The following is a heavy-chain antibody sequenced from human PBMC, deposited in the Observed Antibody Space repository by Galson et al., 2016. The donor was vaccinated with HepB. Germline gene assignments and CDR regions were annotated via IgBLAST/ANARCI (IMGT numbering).Heavy chain of an antibody. CDR2: FNPEDGEV. CDR3: AKLGRKWDDNLKGYFYYYGMYV. V-gene: IGHV1-24*01. J-gene: IGHJ6*02. D-gene: IGHD1-1*01. Sequence: SVKVSCKVSGYTLTELSMHWVRQTPGKGLEWMGGFNPEDGEVVYAQKFQGRVTMTEDTSTDTAYMELSSLRSEDTAVYYCAKLGRKWDDNLKGYFYYYGMYVWGQGTTVTVSS. CDR1: GYTLTELS.